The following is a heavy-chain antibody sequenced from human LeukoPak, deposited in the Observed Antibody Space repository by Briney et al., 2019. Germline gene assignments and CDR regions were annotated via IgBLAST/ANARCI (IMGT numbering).Heavy chain of an antibody. J-gene: IGHJ5*02. Sequence: SVKVSCKASGGTFSSYAINWVRQAPGQGLEWMGRIIPILGIANYAQRFQGRVTITADKSTSTAYMELSSLRSEDTAVYYCARGMGIAVPWGQGTLVTVSS. CDR2: IIPILGIA. CDR1: GGTFSSYA. CDR3: ARGMGIAVP. D-gene: IGHD6-19*01. V-gene: IGHV1-69*04.